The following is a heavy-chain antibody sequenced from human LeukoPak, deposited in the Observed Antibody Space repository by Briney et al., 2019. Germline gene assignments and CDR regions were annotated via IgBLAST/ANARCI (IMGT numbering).Heavy chain of an antibody. CDR1: GXTFGDNA. V-gene: IGHV3-49*04. Sequence: GRSLRLPCTASGXTFGDNAMTWVRQAPGRGLEWVGFIRSKTYGETTEYAASVKGRFTISRDDSKSIAYLQMNSLKSEDTAVYYCTRGIAKTGMNCWGQGTLVTVSA. D-gene: IGHD6-19*01. CDR3: TRGIAKTGMNC. CDR2: IRSKTYGETT. J-gene: IGHJ4*02.